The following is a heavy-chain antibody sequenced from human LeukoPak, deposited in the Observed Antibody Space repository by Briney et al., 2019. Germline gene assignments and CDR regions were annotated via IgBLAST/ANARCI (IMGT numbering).Heavy chain of an antibody. J-gene: IGHJ6*03. CDR1: GFTFSSYS. D-gene: IGHD6-6*01. V-gene: IGHV3-21*01. CDR2: IRRSSSYI. Sequence: GGSLRLSCAASGFTFSSYSMNWVRQAPRKGLEWVASIRRSSSYIYYADSLKGRFTINRDNTKISLYLQMKRLRAEDTAVYYCARAAQSRSTKDYYYMAVWGKGPTVTVSS. CDR3: ARAAQSRSTKDYYYMAV.